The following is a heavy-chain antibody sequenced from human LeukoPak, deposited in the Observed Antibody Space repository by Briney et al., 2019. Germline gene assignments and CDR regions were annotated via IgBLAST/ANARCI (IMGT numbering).Heavy chain of an antibody. CDR2: INPNSGGT. CDR1: GYTFTGYY. V-gene: IGHV1-2*06. D-gene: IGHD3-10*01. CDR3: ASSDRLRGAGSYYNVY. J-gene: IGHJ4*02. Sequence: ASVKVSCKPSGYTFTGYYMHWVRQAPGQGLEWMGRINPNSGGTNYAQQFQGRVTMTRDTSISTAYMELSRLRSDDTAVYYCASSDRLRGAGSYYNVYWGQGTLVTVSS.